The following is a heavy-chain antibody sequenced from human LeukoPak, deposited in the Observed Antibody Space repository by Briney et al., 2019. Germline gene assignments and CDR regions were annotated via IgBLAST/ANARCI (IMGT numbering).Heavy chain of an antibody. CDR1: GYTFTGYY. D-gene: IGHD6-25*01. CDR3: ARDPSGPYYYGKGV. V-gene: IGHV1-2*02. J-gene: IGHJ6*02. CDR2: INPNSGGT. Sequence: AASVKVSCKASGYTFTGYYMHWVRQAPGQGLGWMGWINPNSGGTKYAQKFQGRVTMTRDTSISTAYMELSRLRSDDAAVYYCARDPSGPYYYGKGVWVQGTTVTVS.